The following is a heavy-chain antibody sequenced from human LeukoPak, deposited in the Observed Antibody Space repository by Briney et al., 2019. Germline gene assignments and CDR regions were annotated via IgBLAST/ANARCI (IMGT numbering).Heavy chain of an antibody. CDR2: ISSSGSTI. Sequence: GGSLRLSCAASGFTFSSYSMNWVRQAPGKGLEWVSYISSSGSTIYYADSVKGRFTISRDNAKNSLYLQMNSLRAEDTAVYYCARGPYYYDSSDWAFDIWGQGTMVTVSS. CDR3: ARGPYYYDSSDWAFDI. CDR1: GFTFSSYS. V-gene: IGHV3-48*01. J-gene: IGHJ3*02. D-gene: IGHD3-22*01.